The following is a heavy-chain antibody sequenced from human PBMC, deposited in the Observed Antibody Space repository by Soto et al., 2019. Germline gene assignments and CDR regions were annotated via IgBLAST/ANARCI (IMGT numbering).Heavy chain of an antibody. CDR1: GGSFIGYY. CDR3: ARSGNTFYYYYYGMDV. D-gene: IGHD1-26*01. V-gene: IGHV4-34*01. CDR2: INHSGST. Sequence: PSETLSLTCAVYGGSFIGYYWSWIRQPPGKGLEWIGEINHSGSTNYNPSLKSRVTISVDTSKNQFSLKLSSVTAADTAVYYCARSGNTFYYYYYGMDVWGQGTTVTVSS. J-gene: IGHJ6*02.